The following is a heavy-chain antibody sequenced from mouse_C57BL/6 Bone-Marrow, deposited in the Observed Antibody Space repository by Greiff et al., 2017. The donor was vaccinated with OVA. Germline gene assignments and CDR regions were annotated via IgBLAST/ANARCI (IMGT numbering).Heavy chain of an antibody. CDR2: ISAGGSYT. D-gene: IGHD2-4*01. Sequence: EVKLVESGGGLVKPGGSLKLSCAASGFTFSSYAMSWVRQTPEKRLEWVATISAGGSYTYYPDNVKGRFTISRDNAKNNLYLQMSHLKSEDTAMYYSARDEDYDLDYAMDYWGQGTSVTVSS. CDR1: GFTFSSYA. J-gene: IGHJ4*01. V-gene: IGHV5-4*01. CDR3: ARDEDYDLDYAMDY.